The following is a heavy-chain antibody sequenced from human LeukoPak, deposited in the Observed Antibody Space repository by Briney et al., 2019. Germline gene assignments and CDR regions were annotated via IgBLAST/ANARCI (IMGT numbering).Heavy chain of an antibody. V-gene: IGHV1-69*05. J-gene: IGHJ6*03. Sequence: GASVKVSCKASGGTFSSYAISWVRQAPGQGLEWMGGIIPIFGTANYAQKFQDRVTITTDESTSTAYMELSSLRSEDTAVYYCAREHPPPYYYMDVWGKGTTVTVSS. CDR3: AREHPPPYYYMDV. CDR1: GGTFSSYA. CDR2: IIPIFGTA.